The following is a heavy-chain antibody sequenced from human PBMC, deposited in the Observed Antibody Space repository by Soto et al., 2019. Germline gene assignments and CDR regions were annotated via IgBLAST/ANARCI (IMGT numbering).Heavy chain of an antibody. V-gene: IGHV3-7*03. CDR3: ARDKIVATTCFDY. J-gene: IGHJ4*02. Sequence: EVQLLESGGGLVQPGGSLRLSCAASGFTFSNFVMSWVRQAPGKGLEWVANIKQDGSEKYYVDSVKGRFTISRDNAKNSLYLQMNSLRAEDTAVYYCARDKIVATTCFDYWGQGTLVTVSS. CDR1: GFTFSNFV. CDR2: IKQDGSEK. D-gene: IGHD5-12*01.